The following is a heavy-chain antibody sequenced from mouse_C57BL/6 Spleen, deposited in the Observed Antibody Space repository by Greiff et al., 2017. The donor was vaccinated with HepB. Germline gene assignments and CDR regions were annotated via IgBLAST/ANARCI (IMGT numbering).Heavy chain of an antibody. CDR3: ARTGTEDY. CDR2: IDPSDSYT. J-gene: IGHJ2*01. CDR1: GYTFTSYW. D-gene: IGHD4-1*01. V-gene: IGHV1-69*01. Sequence: QVQLQQPGAELVMPGASVKLSCKASGYTFTSYWMHWVKQRPGQGLEWIGEIDPSDSYTNYNQKFKGKSTLTVDKSSNTAYMQLSSLTSEDSAVYYCARTGTEDYWGQGTTLTVSS.